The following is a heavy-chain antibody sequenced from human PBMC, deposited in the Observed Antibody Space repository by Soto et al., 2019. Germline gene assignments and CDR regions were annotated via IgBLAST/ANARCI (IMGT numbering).Heavy chain of an antibody. J-gene: IGHJ3*02. CDR3: ARSPPGYYYDSSGYYYFGDAFDI. CDR2: IYPGDSDT. CDR1: GYSFTSYW. Sequence: GESLKISCKGSGYSFTSYWIGWVRQMPGKGLEWMGIIYPGDSDTRYSPSFQGQVTISADKSISTAYLQWSSLKASDTAMYYCARSPPGYYYDSSGYYYFGDAFDIWGQGTMVTVSS. D-gene: IGHD3-22*01. V-gene: IGHV5-51*01.